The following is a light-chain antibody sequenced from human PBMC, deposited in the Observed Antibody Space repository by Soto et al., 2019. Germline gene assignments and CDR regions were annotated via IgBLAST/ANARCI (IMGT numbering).Light chain of an antibody. CDR3: LQHNSYPRT. J-gene: IGKJ1*01. CDR1: QTISTW. Sequence: DIQMTQSPSSLSASVGDRVTITCRASQTISTWMAWYQQKPGKAPKLLVYDASTLQSGVASRFSGSGSGTEFTLIISGLQPDDSATYYCLQHNSYPRTFGQGTKVDIK. CDR2: DAS. V-gene: IGKV1-5*01.